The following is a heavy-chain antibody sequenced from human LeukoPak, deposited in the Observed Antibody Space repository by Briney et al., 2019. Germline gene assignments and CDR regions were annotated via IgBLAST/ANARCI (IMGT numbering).Heavy chain of an antibody. Sequence: SETLSLTCTVSGGSISSSSYYWGWIRQPPGKGLEWIGSIYYSGTTYYNPSLKSRVTLSVDTSKNQFSLKLSSVTAADTAVYYCARGPYTIYGDYVFITWFDPWGQGTLVTVSS. CDR2: IYYSGTT. D-gene: IGHD4-17*01. CDR3: ARGPYTIYGDYVFITWFDP. CDR1: GGSISSSSYY. V-gene: IGHV4-39*01. J-gene: IGHJ5*02.